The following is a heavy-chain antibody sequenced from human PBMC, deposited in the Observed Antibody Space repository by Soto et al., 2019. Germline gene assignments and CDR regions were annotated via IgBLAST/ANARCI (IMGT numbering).Heavy chain of an antibody. V-gene: IGHV3-11*01. D-gene: IGHD2-15*01. CDR3: VTDIHTPYFYCGMEV. CDR2: ISNSGSTT. CDR1: GFTSSDYY. Sequence: PGGSLRLSCAASGFTSSDYYMSWVRQAPGKGLEWISYISNSGSTTYYIESVKGRFTISRDKSKSSLFLQMNSLRAEDTAVYYCVTDIHTPYFYCGMEVWGQGTTVTVSS. J-gene: IGHJ6*02.